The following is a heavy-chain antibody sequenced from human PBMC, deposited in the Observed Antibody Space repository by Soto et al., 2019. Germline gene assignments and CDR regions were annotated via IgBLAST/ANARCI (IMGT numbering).Heavy chain of an antibody. CDR2: IGSKANNYAT. D-gene: IGHD2-2*01. Sequence: PGGSLRLSCAASGLTFSGSAMHWVRQASGKGLEWVGRIGSKANNYATAYAASVKGRFTISRDDSKNTAYLQMNSLKTEDTAVYYCTRARAGVPAAMDYYYYYGMDVWGQGTTVTVSS. CDR3: TRARAGVPAAMDYYYYYGMDV. CDR1: GLTFSGSA. V-gene: IGHV3-73*01. J-gene: IGHJ6*02.